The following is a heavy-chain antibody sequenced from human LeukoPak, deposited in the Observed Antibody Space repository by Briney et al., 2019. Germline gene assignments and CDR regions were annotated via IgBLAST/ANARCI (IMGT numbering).Heavy chain of an antibody. Sequence: GGSLRLSCAASGFTFSSYGMHWVRQAPGKGLEWVAVISYDGSNKYYADSVKGRFTISRDNSKNTLYLQMNSLRAEDTAVYYCARDLSDDILTGYTLDYWGQGTLVTVSS. D-gene: IGHD3-9*01. J-gene: IGHJ4*02. CDR1: GFTFSSYG. CDR2: ISYDGSNK. V-gene: IGHV3-30*03. CDR3: ARDLSDDILTGYTLDY.